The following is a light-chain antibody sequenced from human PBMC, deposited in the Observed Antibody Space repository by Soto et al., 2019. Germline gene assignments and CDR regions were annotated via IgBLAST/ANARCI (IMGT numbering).Light chain of an antibody. CDR1: QTVSPIY. CDR2: DAS. CDR3: QQYNNWPRT. J-gene: IGKJ5*01. Sequence: IVLTQSPATLSLSPGERATLSCRASQTVSPIYLAWYQQKPGQAPRLLIYDASNRATGVPARFSGSGSGTEFTLTINSLQSEDFAVYYCQQYNNWPRTFGQGTRLEIK. V-gene: IGKV3D-15*01.